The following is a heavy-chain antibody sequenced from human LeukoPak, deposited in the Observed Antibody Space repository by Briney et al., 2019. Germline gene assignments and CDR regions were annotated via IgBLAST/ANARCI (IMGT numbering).Heavy chain of an antibody. J-gene: IGHJ4*02. Sequence: SETLSLTCAVYGGSFSGYYWSWIRQPPGKGLEWIGEINHSGSTNYNPSLKSRVTISVDTSKNQFSLKLSSVTAADTAVYYCARRWAGSRSKFGYWGQGTLVTVSS. D-gene: IGHD6-13*01. V-gene: IGHV4-34*01. CDR1: GGSFSGYY. CDR2: INHSGST. CDR3: ARRWAGSRSKFGY.